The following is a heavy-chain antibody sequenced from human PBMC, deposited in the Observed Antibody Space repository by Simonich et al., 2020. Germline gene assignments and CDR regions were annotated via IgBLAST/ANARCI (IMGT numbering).Heavy chain of an antibody. CDR3: ASPSGSYAGGHAFDI. CDR1: GGSFSGYY. V-gene: IGHV4-34*01. J-gene: IGHJ3*02. CDR2: INHSGST. D-gene: IGHD1-26*01. Sequence: QVQLQQWGAGLLKPSETLSLTCAVYGGSFSGYYWSWIRQPPGKGLEWIGEINHSGSTNYHPSLKSRVTISVDTSKNQFSLKLSSVTAADTAVYYCASPSGSYAGGHAFDIWGQGTMVTVSS.